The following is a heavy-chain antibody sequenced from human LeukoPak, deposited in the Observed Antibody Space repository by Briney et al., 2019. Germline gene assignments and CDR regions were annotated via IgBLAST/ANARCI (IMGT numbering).Heavy chain of an antibody. CDR3: AREVAAAGTRAFDI. CDR1: GGTFSSYA. D-gene: IGHD6-13*01. CDR2: ISPIIGTA. V-gene: IGHV1-69*05. J-gene: IGHJ3*02. Sequence: SVTVSCTAPGGTFSSYAISWVRQAPRAGIEWMGSISPIIGTANYAQKFQARATITTDETTSTAYMELSSVRSEDRAVYYCAREVAAAGTRAFDIWGQGTMVTVSS.